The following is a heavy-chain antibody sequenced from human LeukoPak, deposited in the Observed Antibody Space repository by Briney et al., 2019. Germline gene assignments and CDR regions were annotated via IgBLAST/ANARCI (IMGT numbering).Heavy chain of an antibody. V-gene: IGHV3-21*01. D-gene: IGHD3/OR15-3a*01. CDR2: ISSSSSYI. CDR1: GFTFSSYS. CDR3: ARGGRGLYYFDY. Sequence: PGGSLRLSCAASGFTFSSYSMNWVRQAPGKGLEWVSSISSSSSYIYYADSVKGRFTISRDNAKNSLYLQMNSLRDEDTAVYYCARGGRGLYYFDYWGQGTLVTVSS. J-gene: IGHJ4*02.